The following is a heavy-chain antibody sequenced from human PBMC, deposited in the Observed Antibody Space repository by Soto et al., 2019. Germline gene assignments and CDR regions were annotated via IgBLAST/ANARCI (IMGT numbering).Heavy chain of an antibody. Sequence: GSLRLSCAASGFTFSSYAMSWVRQAPGKGLEWVSAISGSGGSTYYADSVKGRFTISRDNSKKTLYLQMNSLRAEDTAVYYCAKDSESYTIFGVVPYDYWGQGTMVTVSS. V-gene: IGHV3-23*01. CDR1: GFTFSSYA. J-gene: IGHJ4*02. CDR2: ISGSGGST. CDR3: AKDSESYTIFGVVPYDY. D-gene: IGHD3-3*01.